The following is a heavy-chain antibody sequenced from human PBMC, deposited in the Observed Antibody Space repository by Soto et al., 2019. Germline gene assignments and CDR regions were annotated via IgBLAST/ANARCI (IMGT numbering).Heavy chain of an antibody. J-gene: IGHJ4*02. CDR1: GFTFSSYA. CDR3: ARDLSSGYHFDY. Sequence: GGALRLSCAASGFTFSSYAMNWVRQAPGKGPEWVAVITGSGGSTYYADSVKGRFTISRDNYKNTLYLQMNSLRAEDTAVYYCARDLSSGYHFDYWGQGTLLTVSS. CDR2: ITGSGGST. V-gene: IGHV3-23*01. D-gene: IGHD3-22*01.